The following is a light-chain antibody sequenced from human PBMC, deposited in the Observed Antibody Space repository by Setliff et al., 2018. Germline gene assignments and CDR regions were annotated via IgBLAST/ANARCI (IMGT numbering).Light chain of an antibody. CDR2: DVS. J-gene: IGLJ1*01. V-gene: IGLV2-14*01. CDR3: SSYTSSSTFV. CDR1: SGDVGGYNY. Sequence: QSALAQPASVSGSPGQSITISCTGTSGDVGGYNYVSWYQQQPGKAPKLMIYDVSKRPSGVSHRFSGSKSVITASLTISGLQAADEADYYCSSYTSSSTFVFGTGTKPPS.